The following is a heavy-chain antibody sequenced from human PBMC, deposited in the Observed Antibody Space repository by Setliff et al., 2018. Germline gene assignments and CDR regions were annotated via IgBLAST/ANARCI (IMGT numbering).Heavy chain of an antibody. Sequence: SGPTLVNPTQTLTLTCTFSGFSLSSSGVGVGWIRQPPGKALEWLALVYWNDDKRYRPSLKNRLTITQDTSKNQVVLTLTNMDPVDTATYYCAHRGGYGADSLYYFDVWGQGTLVTVSS. V-gene: IGHV2-5*01. D-gene: IGHD3-10*01. CDR1: GFSLSSSGVG. CDR2: VYWNDDK. J-gene: IGHJ4*02. CDR3: AHRGGYGADSLYYFDV.